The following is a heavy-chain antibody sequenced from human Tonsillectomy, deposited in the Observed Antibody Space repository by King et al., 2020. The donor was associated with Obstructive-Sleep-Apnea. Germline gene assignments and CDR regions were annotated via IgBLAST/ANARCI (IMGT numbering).Heavy chain of an antibody. CDR1: GDSVSSNSAA. V-gene: IGHV6-1*01. CDR2: THYKSKWYN. J-gene: IGHJ4*02. D-gene: IGHD6-19*01. CDR3: AREASGGYSNGWPLDY. Sequence: HVQLQQSGPGLVKPSQTLSLTCAISGDSVSSNSAAWNWIRQSPSRGLEWLGRTHYKSKWYNDYAVSVKRRITINPDTSKNQFSLQLNSVTPEDTAVYFCAREASGGYSNGWPLDYWGQGTLVTVSS.